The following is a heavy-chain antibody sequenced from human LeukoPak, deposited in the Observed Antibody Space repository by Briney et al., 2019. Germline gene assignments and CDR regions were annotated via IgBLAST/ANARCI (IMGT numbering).Heavy chain of an antibody. V-gene: IGHV3-30*04. CDR1: GFAFSSYA. J-gene: IGHJ4*02. Sequence: GGSLRLSCAASGFAFSSYAMHWVRQAPGKGLEWVAIISYDGITEDYSDSVKGRFSISRDNFKNTLFLQMNGLRVEDTAVYYCAKAGLVRGGALDSWGQGTLVTVSS. CDR3: AKAGLVRGGALDS. D-gene: IGHD4/OR15-4a*01. CDR2: ISYDGITE.